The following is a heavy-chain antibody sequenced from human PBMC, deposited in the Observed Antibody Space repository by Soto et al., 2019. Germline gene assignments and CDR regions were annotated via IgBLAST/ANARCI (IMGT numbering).Heavy chain of an antibody. J-gene: IGHJ4*02. V-gene: IGHV1-2*02. Sequence: QVQLVQSGAEVRKPGASVKVSCNVTGYTFSGHYLHWVRQAPGQGLEWMGWINPKSGGTNYAQKFQDRVTMTADTSVSAASMEPTSLRYDDTAVFYCARGLYSSPAYFFDSWGQGTLVTVSS. CDR2: INPKSGGT. CDR3: ARGLYSSPAYFFDS. D-gene: IGHD6-13*01. CDR1: GYTFSGHY.